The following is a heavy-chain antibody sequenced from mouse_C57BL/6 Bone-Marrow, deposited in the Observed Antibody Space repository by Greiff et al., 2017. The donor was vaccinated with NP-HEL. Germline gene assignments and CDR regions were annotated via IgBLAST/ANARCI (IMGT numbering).Heavy chain of an antibody. CDR2: IDPETGGT. CDR3: TRRNYGGFAY. J-gene: IGHJ3*01. D-gene: IGHD1-1*01. Sequence: VQLQQSGAELVRPGASVTLSCKASGYTFTDYEMHWVKQTPVHGLAWIGAIDPETGGTAYTQKFKGKAILTADKSSITAYMELRSLTSEDSAVYYCTRRNYGGFAYWGQGTLVTVSA. V-gene: IGHV1-15*01. CDR1: GYTFTDYE.